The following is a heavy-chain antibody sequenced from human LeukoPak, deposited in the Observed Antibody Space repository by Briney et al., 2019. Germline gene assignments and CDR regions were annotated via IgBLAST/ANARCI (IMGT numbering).Heavy chain of an antibody. J-gene: IGHJ4*02. CDR1: GFTFSSYS. CDR2: ISSSSSMI. V-gene: IGHV3-48*01. CDR3: ARIMTTVTTVEY. Sequence: GGSLRLSCAASGFTFSSYSMNWVRQAPGKGLEWVSYISSSSSMIYYADSVKGRFTISRDNAKNSLYLQMNSLRAEDAAVYYCARIMTTVTTVEYWGQGTLVTVSS. D-gene: IGHD4-17*01.